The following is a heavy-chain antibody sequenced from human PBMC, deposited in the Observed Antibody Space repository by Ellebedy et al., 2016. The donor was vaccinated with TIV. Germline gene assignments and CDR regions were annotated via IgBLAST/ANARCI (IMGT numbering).Heavy chain of an antibody. CDR3: ARARYGAYRYFDL. CDR1: GYSISSGYY. CDR2: INHSGST. V-gene: IGHV4-38-2*02. D-gene: IGHD4-17*01. Sequence: GSLRLSCTVSGYSISSGYYWSWIRQPPGKGLEWIGEINHSGSTNYNPSLKSRVTISVDTSKNQFSLKLSSVTAADTAVYYCARARYGAYRYFDLWGRGTLVTVSS. J-gene: IGHJ2*01.